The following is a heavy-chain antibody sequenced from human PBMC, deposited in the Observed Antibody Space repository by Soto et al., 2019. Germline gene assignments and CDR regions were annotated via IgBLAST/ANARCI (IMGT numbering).Heavy chain of an antibody. CDR2: ISGGGGST. V-gene: IGHV3-23*01. D-gene: IGHD3-22*01. Sequence: AGGSLRLSCAASGFSFSSCVMNWVRQAPGKGLEWVSAISGGGGSTYYADSLKGRFTISRDNSKNTLYLQMNSLRAEDTAVYYCTKGIYYDSSAYYVWWGQGTLVTVSS. CDR1: GFSFSSCV. CDR3: TKGIYYDSSAYYVW. J-gene: IGHJ4*02.